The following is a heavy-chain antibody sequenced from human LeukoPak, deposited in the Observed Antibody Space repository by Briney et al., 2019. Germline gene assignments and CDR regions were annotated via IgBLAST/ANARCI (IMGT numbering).Heavy chain of an antibody. Sequence: ASVKVSCKASGYIFTSYYMHWVRQAPGQGLEWMGIINPSGGSTSYAQKFQGRVTMTRDMSTSTVYMELSSLRSEDTAVYYCARGDSSGWYGVSFDYWGQGTLVTVSS. D-gene: IGHD6-19*01. CDR2: INPSGGST. J-gene: IGHJ4*02. V-gene: IGHV1-46*01. CDR3: ARGDSSGWYGVSFDY. CDR1: GYIFTSYY.